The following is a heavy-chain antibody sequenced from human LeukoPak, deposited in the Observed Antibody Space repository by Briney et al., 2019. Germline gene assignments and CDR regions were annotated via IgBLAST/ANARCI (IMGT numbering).Heavy chain of an antibody. CDR1: GFPFIEYS. Sequence: GGSLRLSCKASGFPFIEYSMNWVRQAPGQGLEWISYIGIDSGNTKYADSVRGRFTISADKAKNSLYLQMNSLRVEDTAVYYCARDHNYAFDNWGQGTLVSVAS. V-gene: IGHV3-48*01. J-gene: IGHJ4*02. CDR3: ARDHNYAFDN. CDR2: IGIDSGNT. D-gene: IGHD1-1*01.